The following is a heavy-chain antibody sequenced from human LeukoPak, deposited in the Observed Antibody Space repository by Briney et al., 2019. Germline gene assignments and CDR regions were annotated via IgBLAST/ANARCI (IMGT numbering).Heavy chain of an antibody. V-gene: IGHV3-48*04. CDR2: ISSSSSTI. D-gene: IGHD2-2*02. J-gene: IGHJ6*02. Sequence: PGGSLRLSYAASGFTFSSYSMNWVRQAPGKGLEWVSYISSSSSTIYYADSVKGRFTISRDNAKNSLYLQMNSLRAEDTAVYYCARGPPDIVVVPAAISTPRYYGMDVWGQGTTVTVSS. CDR3: ARGPPDIVVVPAAISTPRYYGMDV. CDR1: GFTFSSYS.